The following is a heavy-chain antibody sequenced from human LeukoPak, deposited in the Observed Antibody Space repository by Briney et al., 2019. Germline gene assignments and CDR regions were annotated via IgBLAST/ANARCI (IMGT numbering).Heavy chain of an antibody. CDR1: GFTFSNYA. CDR2: IGGSVNAT. J-gene: IGHJ6*02. V-gene: IGHV3-23*01. CDR3: ASDQAFDWFYYYYGMDV. D-gene: IGHD3-9*01. Sequence: GGSLRLSCVASGFTFSNYALSWVRQAPGKGLEWVSSIGGSVNATYYADSVKGRFTISRDNSKNTLYLQMNSLRAEDTAVYYCASDQAFDWFYYYYGMDVWGLGTTVIVSS.